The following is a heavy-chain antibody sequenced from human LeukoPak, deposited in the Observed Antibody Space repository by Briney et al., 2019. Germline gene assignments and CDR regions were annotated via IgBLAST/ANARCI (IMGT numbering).Heavy chain of an antibody. D-gene: IGHD5-24*01. CDR1: GGSFSGYY. V-gene: IGHV4-34*01. CDR3: ASRGRDGYIA. Sequence: SETLSLTGAVYGGSFSGYYWSWIRQPPGKGLEWIGEINHSGSTNYNPSLKSRLTISVDTSKNQFSLKLSSVTAADTAVYYCASRGRDGYIAWGQGTLVTVSS. CDR2: INHSGST. J-gene: IGHJ5*02.